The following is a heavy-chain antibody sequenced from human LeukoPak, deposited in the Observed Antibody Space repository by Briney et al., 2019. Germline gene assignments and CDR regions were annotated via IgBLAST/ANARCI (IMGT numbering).Heavy chain of an antibody. CDR3: ARDRYCSSTSCYRARPIWFDP. Sequence: GASVKVSCKAAGYTFTSYDINWVREATGQGLEWMGEMNPNSGNTDYAQKLHARVTMTKNTSISRAYMHLSSMRSEDTAVYYCARDRYCSSTSCYRARPIWFDPWGQGTLVTVSS. CDR1: GYTFTSYD. CDR2: MNPNSGNT. V-gene: IGHV1-8*01. J-gene: IGHJ5*02. D-gene: IGHD2-2*01.